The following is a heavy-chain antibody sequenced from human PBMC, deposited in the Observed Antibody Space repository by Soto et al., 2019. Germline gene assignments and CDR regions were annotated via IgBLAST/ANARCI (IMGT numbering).Heavy chain of an antibody. V-gene: IGHV3-13*04. CDR3: VRDPAGHGMDV. J-gene: IGHJ6*02. D-gene: IGHD3-10*01. Sequence: EVQLVESGGGLVQPGGSLRLSCAASGFSFRTYDMHWVRQVTGKGLEWVSMIGTAGDTYYLGSVKGRFTISRENAQNSLYLQMNSLTVGDTDVYYCVRDPAGHGMDVWGQGTTVTVSS. CDR1: GFSFRTYD. CDR2: IGTAGDT.